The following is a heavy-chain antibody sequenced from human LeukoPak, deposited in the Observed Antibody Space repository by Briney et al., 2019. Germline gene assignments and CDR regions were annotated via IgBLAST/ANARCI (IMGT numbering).Heavy chain of an antibody. Sequence: GGSLRLSCAASGFTFSGSAMHWVRQASGKGLEWVGRIRSKANSYATAYAASVKGRFTISRDDSKNTAYLQMNSLKTEDTAVYYCTRRAPNGVKEGFDYWGQGTQVTVSS. CDR2: IRSKANSYAT. D-gene: IGHD4-23*01. CDR3: TRRAPNGVKEGFDY. CDR1: GFTFSGSA. V-gene: IGHV3-73*01. J-gene: IGHJ4*02.